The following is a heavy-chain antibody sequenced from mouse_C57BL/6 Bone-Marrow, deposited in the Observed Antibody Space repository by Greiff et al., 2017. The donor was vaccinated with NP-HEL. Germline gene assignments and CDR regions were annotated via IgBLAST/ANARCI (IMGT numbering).Heavy chain of an antibody. V-gene: IGHV1-81*01. Sequence: QVQLKQSGAELARPGASVKLSCKASGYTFTSYGISWVKQRTGQGLEWIGEIYPRSGNTYYNEKFKGKATLTADKSSSTAYMELRSLTSEDSAVYFCARGTTVVATRGFDDWGQGTTLTVSS. CDR2: IYPRSGNT. CDR1: GYTFTSYG. J-gene: IGHJ2*01. D-gene: IGHD1-1*01. CDR3: ARGTTVVATRGFDD.